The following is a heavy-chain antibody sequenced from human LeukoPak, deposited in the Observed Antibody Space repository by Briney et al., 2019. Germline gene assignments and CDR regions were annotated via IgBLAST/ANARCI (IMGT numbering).Heavy chain of an antibody. CDR2: IIPILGIA. CDR1: GGTFSSYA. J-gene: IGHJ4*02. CDR3: ARDAGDSSGYYYY. V-gene: IGHV1-69*04. D-gene: IGHD3-22*01. Sequence: ASVKVSCKASGGTFSSYAISWVRQAPGQGLEWMGRIIPILGIANYAQKFQGRVTIAADKSTSTAYMELSSLRSEDTAVYYCARDAGDSSGYYYYWGQGTLVTVSS.